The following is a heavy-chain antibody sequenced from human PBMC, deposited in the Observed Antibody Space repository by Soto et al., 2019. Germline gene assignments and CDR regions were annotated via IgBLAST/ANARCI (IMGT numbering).Heavy chain of an antibody. CDR3: AKHLIGGRLQSPFDL. J-gene: IGHJ4*02. Sequence: GSLRLSCAVSGFSFGTYTVNWVRQAPGMGLEWVSGLSDSVGTTHYAYSVKGRFTISRDKSKNTLYLQMNNLRAEDTAVYYCAKHLIGGRLQSPFDLWGQRTQVTV. CDR2: LSDSVGTT. CDR1: GFSFGTYT. D-gene: IGHD3-22*01. V-gene: IGHV3-23*01.